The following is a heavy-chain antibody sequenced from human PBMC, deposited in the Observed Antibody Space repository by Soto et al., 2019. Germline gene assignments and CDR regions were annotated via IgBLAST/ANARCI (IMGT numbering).Heavy chain of an antibody. V-gene: IGHV1-8*01. Sequence: ASVKVSCKASGYTFTSYDMNWVRQATGQGLEWMGWMNPNSGNTSYAQKFQGRVTMTRNTSISTAYMELSSLRSEDTAVYYCARVQCLVVVAAIGFWGQGTLVTVSS. CDR1: GYTFTSYD. CDR2: MNPNSGNT. J-gene: IGHJ4*02. D-gene: IGHD2-15*01. CDR3: ARVQCLVVVAAIGF.